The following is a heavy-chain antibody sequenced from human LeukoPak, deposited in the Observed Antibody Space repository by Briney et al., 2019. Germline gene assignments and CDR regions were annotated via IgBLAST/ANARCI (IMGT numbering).Heavy chain of an antibody. J-gene: IGHJ4*02. CDR3: AREYGDYPPFDY. CDR2: ISSSSYYI. D-gene: IGHD4-17*01. CDR1: GYTFTSYN. Sequence: GGSLRLFCAASGYTFTSYNMNWVRQAPGKGLEWGSSISSSSYYIYYADAVKGRFIISRDNDKNSLYLQMNSLRAEDTAVYYCAREYGDYPPFDYWGQGTLVTVSS. V-gene: IGHV3-21*01.